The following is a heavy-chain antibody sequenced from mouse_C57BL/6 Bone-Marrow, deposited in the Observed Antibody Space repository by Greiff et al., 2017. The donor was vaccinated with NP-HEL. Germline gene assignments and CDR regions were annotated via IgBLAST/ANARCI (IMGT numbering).Heavy chain of an antibody. D-gene: IGHD1-1*01. CDR1: GYTFTSYW. Sequence: VQLQQSGAELVKPGASVKMSCKASGYTFTSYWITWVKQRPGQGLEWIGDIYPGSGSTNYNEKFKSKATLTVDTSSSTAYMQLSSLTSEDSAVYYCARNSYYGSSYSGAYWGQGTLVTVSA. CDR2: IYPGSGST. V-gene: IGHV1-55*01. J-gene: IGHJ3*01. CDR3: ARNSYYGSSYSGAY.